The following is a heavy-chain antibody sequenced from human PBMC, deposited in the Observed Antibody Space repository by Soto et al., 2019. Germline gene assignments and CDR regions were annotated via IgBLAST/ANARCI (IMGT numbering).Heavy chain of an antibody. CDR2: IKSKTDGGTT. D-gene: IGHD3-10*01. V-gene: IGHV3-15*01. J-gene: IGHJ3*02. CDR3: TTASLYGSGSYGDWADAFDI. CDR1: GFTFSNAW. Sequence: PGGSLRLSCAASGFTFSNAWMSWVRQAPGKGLEWVGRIKSKTDGGTTDYAAPVKGRFTISRDDSKNTLYLQMNSLKTEDTAVYYCTTASLYGSGSYGDWADAFDIWGQGTMVTVSS.